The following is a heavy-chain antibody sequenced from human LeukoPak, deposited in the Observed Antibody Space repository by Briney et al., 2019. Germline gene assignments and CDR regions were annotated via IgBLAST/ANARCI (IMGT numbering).Heavy chain of an antibody. CDR3: ARQSGSYGGILDN. V-gene: IGHV4-39*01. D-gene: IGHD1-26*01. J-gene: IGHJ4*02. Sequence: SETLSPTCSVSGGSITYSHYYWGWVRQPPGTGLEWIGGIYYSGSTYYNPSLKSRVTISVDTSRNEFSLRLSSVTAADTALYFCARQSGSYGGILDNWGQGILGTVSS. CDR2: IYYSGST. CDR1: GGSITYSHYY.